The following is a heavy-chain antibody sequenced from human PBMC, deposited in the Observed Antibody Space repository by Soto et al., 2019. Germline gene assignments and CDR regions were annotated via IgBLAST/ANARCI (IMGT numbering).Heavy chain of an antibody. CDR2: IWYDGSNK. CDR1: GLTVSSYG. J-gene: IGHJ3*02. V-gene: IGHV3-33*01. D-gene: IGHD3-9*01. CDR3: ARDSRYYDILTVQADPDAIDI. Sequence: PGGSLRPSYPADGLTVSSYGIHSVRQAPGKWLESLAVIWYDGSNKYYADSVKGRFTISRDNSKNTQYLQMNSLRAEDTAVYYCARDSRYYDILTVQADPDAIDIWGQGTMVTVSS.